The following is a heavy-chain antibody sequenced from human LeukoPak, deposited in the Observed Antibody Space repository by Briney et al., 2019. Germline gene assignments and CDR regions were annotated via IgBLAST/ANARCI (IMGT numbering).Heavy chain of an antibody. CDR2: IKQDGSEK. J-gene: IGHJ3*02. D-gene: IGHD2-15*01. CDR1: GFTFSSYW. CDR3: ARGYCSDGSCYSEEHDAFDI. V-gene: IGHV3-7*01. Sequence: PGGSLRLSCAASGFTFSSYWMSWVRRAPGKGLEWVANIKQDGSEKYYVDSVKGRFTISRDNAKNSLYLQMNSLRAEDTAVYYCARGYCSDGSCYSEEHDAFDIWGQGTMVTVSS.